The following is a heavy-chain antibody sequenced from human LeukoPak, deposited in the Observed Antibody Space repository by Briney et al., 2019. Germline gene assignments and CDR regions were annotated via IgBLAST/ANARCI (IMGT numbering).Heavy chain of an antibody. CDR3: ARGPPEGYDSSGYYVREDY. CDR1: GGSFSGYY. CDR2: INHSGST. D-gene: IGHD3-22*01. V-gene: IGHV4-34*01. Sequence: PSETLSLTCAVYGGSFSGYYWSWLRQPPGKGLEWIGEINHSGSTNYNPSLKSRVTISVDTSKNQFSLKLSSVTAADTAVYYCARGPPEGYDSSGYYVREDYWGQGTLVTVSS. J-gene: IGHJ4*02.